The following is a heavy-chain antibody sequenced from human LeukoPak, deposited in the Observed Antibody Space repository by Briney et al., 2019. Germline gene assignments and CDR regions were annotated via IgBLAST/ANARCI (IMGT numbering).Heavy chain of an antibody. Sequence: GGSLRLSCAASGFTFSSYSMNWVRQAPGKGLEWVASISSSSSYIYYADSVRGRFTISRDNAKNSLYLQMNSLRAEDTAVYYCARVSAYSTVTTYYFDYWGQGTLLTVSS. D-gene: IGHD4-17*01. V-gene: IGHV3-21*01. CDR3: ARVSAYSTVTTYYFDY. CDR1: GFTFSSYS. J-gene: IGHJ4*02. CDR2: ISSSSSYI.